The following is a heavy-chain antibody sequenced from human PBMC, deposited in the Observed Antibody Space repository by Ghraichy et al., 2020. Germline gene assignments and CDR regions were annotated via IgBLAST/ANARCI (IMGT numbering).Heavy chain of an antibody. D-gene: IGHD3-3*02. CDR1: GFTFSSYA. Sequence: GGSLRLSCAVSGFTFSSYAMNWVRQAPGKGLEWVSAISGSGGSTYYADSVKGRFTISRDNSKNTLYLQMNSLRAEDTAVYYCAKDRATKLESAFYDYWGHGNLVTGTS. CDR3: AKDRATKLESAFYDY. J-gene: IGHJ4*01. CDR2: ISGSGGST. V-gene: IGHV3-23*01.